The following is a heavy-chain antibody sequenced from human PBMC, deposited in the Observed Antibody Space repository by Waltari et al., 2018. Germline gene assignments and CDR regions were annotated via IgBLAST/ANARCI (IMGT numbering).Heavy chain of an antibody. Sequence: PGQGLEWMGGIIHIFGTENYARKFQGRVTITADKSTSTAYMELSSLRSEDTAVYYCARDRMVRGDDAFDIWGQGTMVTVSS. CDR3: ARDRMVRGDDAFDI. V-gene: IGHV1-69*06. D-gene: IGHD3-10*01. CDR2: IIHIFGTE. J-gene: IGHJ3*02.